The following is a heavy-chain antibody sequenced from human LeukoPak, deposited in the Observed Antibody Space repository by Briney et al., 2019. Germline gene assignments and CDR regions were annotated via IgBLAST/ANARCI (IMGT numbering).Heavy chain of an antibody. D-gene: IGHD3-3*01. V-gene: IGHV3-30*03. CDR3: ASPKNLRFLEWLLLDY. CDR2: ISYDGSNK. Sequence: GGSLRLSCAASGFTFSSYGMHWVRQAPGKGLEWVAVISYDGSNKYYADSVKGRFTISRDNSKNTLYLQMNSLRAEDTAVYYCASPKNLRFLEWLLLDYWGLGTLVTVSS. J-gene: IGHJ4*02. CDR1: GFTFSSYG.